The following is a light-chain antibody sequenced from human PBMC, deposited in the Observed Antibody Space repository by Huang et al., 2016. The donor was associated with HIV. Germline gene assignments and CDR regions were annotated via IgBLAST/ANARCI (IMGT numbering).Light chain of an antibody. V-gene: IGKV3-20*01. CDR2: GAS. J-gene: IGKJ2*01. Sequence: EVVLTQSPDTLSSSPGERVTVSCRASQSLSSSYIAWYQQRPGQAPRLLIYGASTRATDIPDRFSGSGSGTDVTLTINRLEPADFAMYYCQQYGTSPYTFGQGTNLEIK. CDR1: QSLSSSY. CDR3: QQYGTSPYT.